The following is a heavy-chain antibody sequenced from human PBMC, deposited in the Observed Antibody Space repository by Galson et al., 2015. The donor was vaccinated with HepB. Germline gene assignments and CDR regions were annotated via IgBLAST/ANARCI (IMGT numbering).Heavy chain of an antibody. J-gene: IGHJ4*02. D-gene: IGHD3-16*01. V-gene: IGHV3-23*01. Sequence: SLRLSCAASGFTFSTYGMSWVRQAPGKGLEWVSTISNSGDRTYYTDSVKGRFTISRDSSKNTLYLQMNTLRAEDTAVYYCAKVNWGSSYFDYWGQGTLVTVSS. CDR2: ISNSGDRT. CDR1: GFTFSTYG. CDR3: AKVNWGSSYFDY.